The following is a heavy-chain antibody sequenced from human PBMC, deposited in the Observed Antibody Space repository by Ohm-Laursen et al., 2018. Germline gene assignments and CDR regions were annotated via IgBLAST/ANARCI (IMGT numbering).Heavy chain of an antibody. D-gene: IGHD6-13*01. V-gene: IGHV3-23*01. CDR2: ITGSGT. CDR1: GFTFSSYA. Sequence: GSLRLSCAASGFTFSSYAMTWVRQAPGKGLEWVSVITGSGTYYADSVKGRFTISRDNSKNTLFLQMNSLRAEDTAVYYCAKGVGIADYFFDYWGQGTLVTVSS. CDR3: AKGVGIADYFFDY. J-gene: IGHJ4*02.